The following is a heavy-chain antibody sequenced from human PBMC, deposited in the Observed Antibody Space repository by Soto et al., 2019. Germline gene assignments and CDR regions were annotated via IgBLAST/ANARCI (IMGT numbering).Heavy chain of an antibody. CDR3: VKDSYPAFHRVLSTAEYFFDY. Sequence: SLRLSCTASGFTFDDYAMHWVRQGPGRGLEWVSGITWNSGKIAYADSVKGRFTIARDDDNNSLYLQMNSLRPEDTALYYCVKDSYPAFHRVLSTAEYFFDYWGHGTLVTVSS. CDR1: GFTFDDYA. CDR2: ITWNSGKI. V-gene: IGHV3-9*01. D-gene: IGHD2-15*01. J-gene: IGHJ4*01.